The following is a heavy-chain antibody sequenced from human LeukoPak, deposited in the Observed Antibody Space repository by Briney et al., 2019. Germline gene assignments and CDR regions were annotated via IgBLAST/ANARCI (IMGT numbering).Heavy chain of an antibody. D-gene: IGHD6-19*01. V-gene: IGHV3-7*01. Sequence: GGSLRLSCAASGFTFSSYWMSWVRQAPGKGLEWVANIKRDGSERYYVDSVKGRFTISRDNAKNSLYLQMNSLRAEDTAVYYCGLGGWLDYWGQGTLVTVSS. CDR3: GLGGWLDY. CDR1: GFTFSSYW. CDR2: IKRDGSER. J-gene: IGHJ4*02.